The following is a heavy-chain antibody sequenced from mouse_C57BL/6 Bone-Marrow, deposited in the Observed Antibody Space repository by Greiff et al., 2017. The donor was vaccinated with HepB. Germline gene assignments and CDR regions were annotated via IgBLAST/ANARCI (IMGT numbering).Heavy chain of an antibody. CDR1: GYSITSGYY. D-gene: IGHD1-1*01. CDR2: ISYDGSN. Sequence: DVKLQESGPGLVKPSQSLSLTCSVTGYSITSGYYWNGIRQFPGNKQEWMGYISYDGSNNYNPSFKNRISITRDTSKNQFFLKLNSVTTEDTATSDCERGGLLRFLFAYWGQGTLVTVSA. CDR3: ERGGLLRFLFAY. J-gene: IGHJ3*01. V-gene: IGHV3-6*01.